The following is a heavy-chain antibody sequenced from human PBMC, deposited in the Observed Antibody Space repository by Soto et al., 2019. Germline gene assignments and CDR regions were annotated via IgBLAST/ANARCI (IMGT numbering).Heavy chain of an antibody. Sequence: ASVKVSCKVSGYTLTELSMHWVRQAPGKGLEWMGGFDPEDGETIYAQKFQGRVTMTRDTSTGTAYMELSSLRSEDTAVYYCARDSNYGSSWYYDAFDIWGQGTMVTVSS. CDR2: FDPEDGET. J-gene: IGHJ3*02. D-gene: IGHD6-13*01. V-gene: IGHV1-24*01. CDR3: ARDSNYGSSWYYDAFDI. CDR1: GYTLTELS.